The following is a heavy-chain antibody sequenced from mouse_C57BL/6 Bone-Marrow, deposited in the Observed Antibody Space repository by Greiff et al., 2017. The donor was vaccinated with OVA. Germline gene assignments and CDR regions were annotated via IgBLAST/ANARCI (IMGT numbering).Heavy chain of an antibody. Sequence: EVKLMESGGDLVKPGGSLKLSCAASGFTFSSYGMSWVRQTPDKRLEWVATISSGGSYTYYPDSVKGRFTISRDNAKNTLYLQMSSLKSEDTAMYYCARYSVVGYWGQGTTLTVSS. V-gene: IGHV5-6*01. CDR1: GFTFSSYG. CDR2: ISSGGSYT. CDR3: ARYSVVGY. D-gene: IGHD1-1*01. J-gene: IGHJ2*01.